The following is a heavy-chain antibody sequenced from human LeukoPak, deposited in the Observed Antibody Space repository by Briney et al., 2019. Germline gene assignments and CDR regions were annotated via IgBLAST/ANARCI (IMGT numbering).Heavy chain of an antibody. CDR1: GGSISSSGYY. J-gene: IGHJ5*02. V-gene: IGHV4-39*01. Sequence: SETLSLTCTVSGGSISSSGYYWGWIRQPPGKGLEWIASIYYSGSTYYNPSLNSRVTISVDTSKNQLSLKLSSLTAADTAVYYCARHEYSGSYYGLSWFDHWGQGTLVTVSS. CDR3: ARHEYSGSYYGLSWFDH. CDR2: IYYSGST. D-gene: IGHD1-26*01.